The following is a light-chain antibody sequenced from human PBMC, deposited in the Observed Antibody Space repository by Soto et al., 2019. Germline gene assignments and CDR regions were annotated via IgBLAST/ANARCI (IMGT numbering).Light chain of an antibody. CDR1: SSNIGSKT. V-gene: IGLV1-44*01. Sequence: QSVLTQPPSASGTPGQRVTISCSGSSSNIGSKTVNWYQQLPGKAPKLLIYRNDQRPSGVPDRFSVSKSGTSASLAISGLQSEDEADYYCAAWDDSLNGVVFGGGTKLTVL. CDR3: AAWDDSLNGVV. CDR2: RND. J-gene: IGLJ2*01.